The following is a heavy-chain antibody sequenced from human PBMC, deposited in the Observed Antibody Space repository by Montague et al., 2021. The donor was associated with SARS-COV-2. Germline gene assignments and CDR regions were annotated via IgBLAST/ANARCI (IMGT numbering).Heavy chain of an antibody. Sequence: SLRLSCAASGFTFSSYGMHWVRQAPGKGLEWVAVISYDGSNKYYADSVKGRFTISRDNSKNTLYLQMNSLRAEDTAVYCCARDPKYYDILTGYLIARSYYYYYGMDVWGQGTTVTVSS. CDR2: ISYDGSNK. D-gene: IGHD3-9*01. CDR3: ARDPKYYDILTGYLIARSYYYYYGMDV. J-gene: IGHJ6*02. CDR1: GFTFSSYG. V-gene: IGHV3-33*05.